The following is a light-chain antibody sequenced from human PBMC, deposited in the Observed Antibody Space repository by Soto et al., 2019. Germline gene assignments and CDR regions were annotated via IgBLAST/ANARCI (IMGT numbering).Light chain of an antibody. Sequence: QSALTQSASVSGSPGQSITISCTGTSSDIGGYNYVSWYQQRPDKAPKLMIFEVSNRPSGVSNRFSGSKSGNTASLTISGLLPEDEADYYCSSYTTSSTVAFGGGTQLTVL. J-gene: IGLJ2*01. CDR1: SSDIGGYNY. V-gene: IGLV2-14*01. CDR2: EVS. CDR3: SSYTTSSTVA.